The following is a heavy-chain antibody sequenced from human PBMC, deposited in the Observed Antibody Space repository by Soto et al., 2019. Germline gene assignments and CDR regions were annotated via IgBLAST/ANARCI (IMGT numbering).Heavy chain of an antibody. CDR3: AKDQAAAGTISRYFQH. Sequence: EVQLLESGGGLVQPEGSLRLSCAASGFSFSTYAMSWVRQAPGKGLEWVSGISGRGGTTYYADSVKGRFTISRDNSKNTLYLQVNSLRAEDTAVYYCAKDQAAAGTISRYFQHWGQGTLVTVSS. CDR2: ISGRGGTT. CDR1: GFSFSTYA. V-gene: IGHV3-23*01. D-gene: IGHD6-13*01. J-gene: IGHJ1*01.